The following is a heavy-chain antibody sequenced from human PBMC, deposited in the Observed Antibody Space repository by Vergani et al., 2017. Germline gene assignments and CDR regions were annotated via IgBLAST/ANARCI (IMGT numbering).Heavy chain of an antibody. CDR3: ARGGWEPYYFDY. D-gene: IGHD1-26*01. CDR1: GGSISNSNYY. V-gene: IGHV4-39*07. J-gene: IGHJ4*02. CDR2: IYYSGST. Sequence: QLQLQESGPGLVKPSETLSLTCTVSGGSISNSNYYWGWIRPPPGKGLEWIGSIYYSGSTNYNPSLKSRVTISVDTSKNQFSLKLSSVTAADTAVYYCARGGWEPYYFDYWGQGTLVTVSS.